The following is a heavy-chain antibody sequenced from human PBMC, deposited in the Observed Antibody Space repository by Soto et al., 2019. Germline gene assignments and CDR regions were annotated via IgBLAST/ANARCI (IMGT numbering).Heavy chain of an antibody. D-gene: IGHD3-22*01. CDR1: GYTFTGYY. Sequence: QVQLVQSGAEGKKPGASVKVSCKASGYTFTGYYMHWVRQAPGQGLEWMGWINPNSGGTNYAQKFQGRVTMTRDTSISTAYMELSRLRSDDTAVYYCARGNGNYYDSSGYYGYYYYGMDVWGQGTTVTVSS. V-gene: IGHV1-2*02. CDR2: INPNSGGT. CDR3: ARGNGNYYDSSGYYGYYYYGMDV. J-gene: IGHJ6*02.